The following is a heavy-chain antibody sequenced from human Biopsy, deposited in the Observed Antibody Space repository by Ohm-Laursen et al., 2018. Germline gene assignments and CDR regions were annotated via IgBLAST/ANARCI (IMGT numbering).Heavy chain of an antibody. J-gene: IGHJ2*01. CDR1: GGSVSSGGFY. V-gene: IGHV4-31*01. D-gene: IGHD4-23*01. CDR3: ARRPYGGTRYWYFDL. CDR2: INHRGST. Sequence: SQTLSLTCTVSGGSVSSGGFYWSWIRQPPGKGLEWIGEINHRGSTNYNPSLKSLVTISVDTSKNQFSLKLNSVTAADTAVYYCARRPYGGTRYWYFDLWGRGTLVTVSS.